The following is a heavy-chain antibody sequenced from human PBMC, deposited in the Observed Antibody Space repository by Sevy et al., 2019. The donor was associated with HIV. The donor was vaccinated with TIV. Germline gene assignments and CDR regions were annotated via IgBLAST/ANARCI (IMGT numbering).Heavy chain of an antibody. CDR2: IIPIFGTA. V-gene: IGHV1-69*13. Sequence: ASVKVSCKASGGTFSSYAISWVRQAPGQGLEWMGGIIPIFGTANYAQKFQGRVTITADESTSTAYMELSSLRSEDTAVYYCARGGLLWFGEIDYWGQGTLVTVSS. CDR3: ARGGLLWFGEIDY. J-gene: IGHJ4*02. D-gene: IGHD3-10*01. CDR1: GGTFSSYA.